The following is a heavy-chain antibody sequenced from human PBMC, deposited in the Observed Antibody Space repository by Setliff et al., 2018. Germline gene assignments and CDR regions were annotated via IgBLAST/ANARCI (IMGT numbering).Heavy chain of an antibody. CDR3: ARVDAPIAPPHANYMDV. V-gene: IGHV3-33*01. CDR1: GFTFSSYG. CDR2: IWYDGSNK. J-gene: IGHJ6*03. Sequence: SGGSLRLSCAASGFTFSSYGMHWVRQAPGKGLEWVAVIWYDGSNKYYADSVKGRFTISRDNSKNTLYLQMNSLRAEDTAVYYCARVDAPIAPPHANYMDVWGKGTTVTVSS. D-gene: IGHD2-2*01.